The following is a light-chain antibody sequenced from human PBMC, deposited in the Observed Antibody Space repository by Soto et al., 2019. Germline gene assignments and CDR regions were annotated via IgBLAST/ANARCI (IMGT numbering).Light chain of an antibody. Sequence: QMTQSPSSLSASVGDRVTITCRARESISRHLNWYQQKPGKAPNLLIYAASTLQNGVPSRLSGSGSGTDFTLTIIRLQPEDFATCSCQQSYSTLSISFGQGTRLEIK. CDR2: AAS. J-gene: IGKJ5*01. V-gene: IGKV1-39*01. CDR3: QQSYSTLSIS. CDR1: ESISRH.